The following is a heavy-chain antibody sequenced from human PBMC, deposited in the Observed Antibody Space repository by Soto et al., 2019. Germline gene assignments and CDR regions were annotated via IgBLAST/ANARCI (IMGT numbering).Heavy chain of an antibody. J-gene: IGHJ6*02. D-gene: IGHD2-15*01. Sequence: SETLSLTCAVYGGSFSGYYWSWIRQPPGKGLEWRGENSHSGSTNYNPSLKSRVTISVDTSKNQFSLKLSSVTAADTAVYYCARGGLGYCSGGSCYSAELSRYYYGMDVWGQGTTVTVSS. CDR3: ARGGLGYCSGGSCYSAELSRYYYGMDV. CDR1: GGSFSGYY. CDR2: NSHSGST. V-gene: IGHV4-34*01.